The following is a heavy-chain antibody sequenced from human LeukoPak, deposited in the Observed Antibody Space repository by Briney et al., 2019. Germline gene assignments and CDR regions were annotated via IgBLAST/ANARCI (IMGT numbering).Heavy chain of an antibody. CDR1: GGSISSYY. CDR3: ARTVRGTDY. D-gene: IGHD3-16*01. CDR2: IYYSGST. V-gene: IGHV4-59*12. Sequence: PSETLSLTCTVSGGSISSYYWSWIRQPPGKGLEWIGYIYYSGSTNYNPSLKSRVTISVDTSKNQFSLKLSSVTAADTAVYYCARTVRGTDYWGQGTLVTVSS. J-gene: IGHJ4*02.